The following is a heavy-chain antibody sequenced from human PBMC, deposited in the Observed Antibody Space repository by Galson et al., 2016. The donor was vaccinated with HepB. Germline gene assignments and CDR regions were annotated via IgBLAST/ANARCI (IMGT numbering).Heavy chain of an antibody. V-gene: IGHV2-5*01. CDR1: GVSLRVSGAG. D-gene: IGHD3-3*01. CDR2: IYWNDDK. Sequence: PALVKPTQTLTLTCTLSGVSLRVSGAGVGWIRQPPGKALEWLALIYWNDDKRYSPSLKSRLTITKDRSKTQVVLRMTNMEPEDTATYYCAHNYDFWSGHHAQNYVYYGMDVWGQGTTVTVSS. J-gene: IGHJ6*02. CDR3: AHNYDFWSGHHAQNYVYYGMDV.